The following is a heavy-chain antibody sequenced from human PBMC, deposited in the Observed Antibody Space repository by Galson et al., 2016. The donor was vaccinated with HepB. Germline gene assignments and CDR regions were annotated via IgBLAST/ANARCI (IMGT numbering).Heavy chain of an antibody. Sequence: SLRLSCAASGFTFSNAWMSWVRQAPGKGLEWVGRIKSKTDGGTTDYAAPVKGRFTISRDDSKNILYLQMNSLKTEDTAVYYCTGSGGYSGYAFYYYYYYYMDVTGKGTAVTVSS. CDR2: IKSKTDGGTT. J-gene: IGHJ6*03. CDR1: GFTFSNAW. D-gene: IGHD5-12*01. V-gene: IGHV3-15*01. CDR3: TGSGGYSGYAFYYYYYYYMDV.